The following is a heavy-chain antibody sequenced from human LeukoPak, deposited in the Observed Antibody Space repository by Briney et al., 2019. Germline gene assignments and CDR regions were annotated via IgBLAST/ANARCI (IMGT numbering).Heavy chain of an antibody. CDR2: IYYSGST. V-gene: IGHV4-59*01. D-gene: IGHD2-2*01. CDR3: ARGSVVVPAAPIDY. J-gene: IGHJ4*02. Sequence: SETLSLTCTVSGGSISSYYWSWIRQPPGKGLEWIGYIYYSGSTNYNPSLKSRVTISVDTSKNQFSLKLSSVTAADTAVYYCARGSVVVPAAPIDYWGQGTLLTVSS. CDR1: GGSISSYY.